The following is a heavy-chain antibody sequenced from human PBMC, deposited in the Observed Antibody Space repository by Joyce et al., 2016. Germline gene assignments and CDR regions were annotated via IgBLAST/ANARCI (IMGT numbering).Heavy chain of an antibody. CDR3: ARIEGYSSSWYKGMDV. J-gene: IGHJ6*02. V-gene: IGHV2-26*01. Sequence: QVTLKESGPVLVKPTETLTLTCTVSGFSLSNARMGVSWIRQPPGKALEWLAHIFSNDEKSYSTPLKSRLTIPKDTSKSQVVLTMTNMDPVDTATYYCARIEGYSSSWYKGMDVWGQGTTVTVSS. D-gene: IGHD6-13*01. CDR1: GFSLSNARMG. CDR2: IFSNDEK.